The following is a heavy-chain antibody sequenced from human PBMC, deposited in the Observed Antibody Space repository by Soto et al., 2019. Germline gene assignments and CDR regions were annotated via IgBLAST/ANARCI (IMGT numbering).Heavy chain of an antibody. CDR2: ISSSSSYI. Sequence: GGSLRLSCAASGFTFSSYSMNWVRQAPGKGLEWVSSISSSSSYIYYADSVKGRFTISRDNAKNSLYLQMNSLRAEDTAVYYCASILTGTTKYYGMDVWGQGTTVTVSS. J-gene: IGHJ6*02. CDR3: ASILTGTTKYYGMDV. V-gene: IGHV3-21*01. CDR1: GFTFSSYS. D-gene: IGHD1-7*01.